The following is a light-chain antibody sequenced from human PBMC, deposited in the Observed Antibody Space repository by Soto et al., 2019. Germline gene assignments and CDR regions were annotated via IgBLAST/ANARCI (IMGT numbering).Light chain of an antibody. Sequence: QAVVTQPPSASGTPGQRVTISCSGSSSNIGSNYLFCYQHLPGTAPKLLIYRNNQRPSGLPDRFSGSKSGTSASLAISVLRSEDETDYYFESWEDSLSGVVFGGGTKLTVL. V-gene: IGLV1-47*01. CDR2: RNN. CDR1: SSNIGSNY. J-gene: IGLJ2*01. CDR3: ESWEDSLSGVV.